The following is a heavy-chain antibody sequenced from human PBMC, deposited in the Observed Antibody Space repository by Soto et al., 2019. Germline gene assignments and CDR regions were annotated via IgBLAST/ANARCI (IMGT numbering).Heavy chain of an antibody. CDR2: INAGNGNT. CDR1: GYSFTSSA. Sequence: ASVKVSCKASGYSFTSSAIYWVRQAPGQRLEWMGWINAGNGNTKYSQKLQGRVTFTGDTSASTAHMELSSLRSEDTAVYFCARGVENIVVVLEVFGYYGMDVCGQGTTLTVSS. J-gene: IGHJ6*02. V-gene: IGHV1-3*01. CDR3: ARGVENIVVVLEVFGYYGMDV. D-gene: IGHD2-2*01.